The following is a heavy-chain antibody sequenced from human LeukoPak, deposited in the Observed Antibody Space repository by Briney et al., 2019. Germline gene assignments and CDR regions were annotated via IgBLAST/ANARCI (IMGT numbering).Heavy chain of an antibody. J-gene: IGHJ4*02. Sequence: GGSLRLSCAASGFTFSSYLMSWVRQAPGKGLEWVANIKQDGSEKYYVDSVKGRFTISRDNAKNSLYLQMNSLRAEDTAVYYCARDYCSSTSCYYGGSYYFDYWGQGTLVTVSS. V-gene: IGHV3-7*01. CDR1: GFTFSSYL. CDR3: ARDYCSSTSCYYGGSYYFDY. CDR2: IKQDGSEK. D-gene: IGHD2-2*01.